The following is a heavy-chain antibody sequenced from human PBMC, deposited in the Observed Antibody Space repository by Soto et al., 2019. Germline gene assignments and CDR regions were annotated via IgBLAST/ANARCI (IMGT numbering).Heavy chain of an antibody. CDR3: ARGLLGVPAAMEDY. CDR2: ISAYNGNT. CDR1: GCTFTSYG. Sequence: ASVKVSCKASGCTFTSYGISWVRQAPGQELEWMGWISAYNGNTNYAQKLQGRVTMTTNTSTSTAYMELSSLRSEDTAVYYCARGLLGVPAAMEDYWGQGTLVTVSS. D-gene: IGHD2-2*01. J-gene: IGHJ4*02. V-gene: IGHV1-18*01.